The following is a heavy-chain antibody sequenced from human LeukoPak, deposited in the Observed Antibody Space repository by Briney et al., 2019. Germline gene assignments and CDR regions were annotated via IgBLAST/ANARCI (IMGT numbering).Heavy chain of an antibody. D-gene: IGHD5-18*01. CDR1: GGSISSSSHY. V-gene: IGHV4-39*01. CDR3: ARRGYNSGSYAFDI. Sequence: ETLSLTCTVSGGSISSSSHYWGWIRQPPGKGLEWIGSLFYSGSTYYNPALKSRVTISVDTSKNQFSLRLSSVTAADTAVYYCARRGYNSGSYAFDIWGQGTMVTVSS. J-gene: IGHJ3*02. CDR2: LFYSGST.